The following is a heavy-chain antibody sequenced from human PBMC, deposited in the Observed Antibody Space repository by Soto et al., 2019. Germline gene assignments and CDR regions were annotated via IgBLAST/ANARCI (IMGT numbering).Heavy chain of an antibody. D-gene: IGHD6-13*01. CDR3: ARRLGSSWTNWFDP. J-gene: IGHJ5*02. CDR1: GFTFSDYY. Sequence: GGSLRLSCAASGFTFSDYYMSWIRQAPGKGLEWVSYISSSSSYTNYADSVKGRFTISRDNAKNSLYLQMNSLRAEDTAVYYCARRLGSSWTNWFDPWGQGTLVTVSS. V-gene: IGHV3-11*06. CDR2: ISSSSSYT.